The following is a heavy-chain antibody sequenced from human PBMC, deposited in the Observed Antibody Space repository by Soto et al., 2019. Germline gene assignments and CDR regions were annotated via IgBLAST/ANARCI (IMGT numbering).Heavy chain of an antibody. CDR1: GGSISSGDYY. CDR3: ARALYSSFPRYYYYGMDV. CDR2: IYYSGST. V-gene: IGHV4-30-4*01. J-gene: IGHJ6*02. Sequence: QVQLQESGPGLVKPSQTLSLTCTVSGGSISSGDYYWSWIRQPPGKGLEWIGYIYYSGSTYYNPSLKIRVTMSVDTSKNQFSLKLGSVTDADTAVYYCARALYSSFPRYYYYGMDVWGQGTKVTVSS. D-gene: IGHD4-4*01.